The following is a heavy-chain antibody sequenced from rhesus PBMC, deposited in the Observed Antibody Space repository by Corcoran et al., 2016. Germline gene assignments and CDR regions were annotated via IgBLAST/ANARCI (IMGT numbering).Heavy chain of an antibody. CDR1: GGSISSSYYY. J-gene: IGHJ4*01. V-gene: IGHV4-122*02. Sequence: QVQLQESGPGLVKPSETLSLTCAVSGGSISSSYYYWSWISQAPGKGLEWIGYNSYSEITSYNPSLKSRVTLSRDTSKNQFSLKLSSVTAADTAVYYGARDRMPEYSLHYWGQGVLVTVSS. CDR3: ARDRMPEYSLHY. CDR2: NSYSEIT. D-gene: IGHD4-23*01.